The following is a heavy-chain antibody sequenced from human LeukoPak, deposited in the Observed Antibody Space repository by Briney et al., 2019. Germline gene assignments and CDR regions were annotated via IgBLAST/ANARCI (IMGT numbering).Heavy chain of an antibody. V-gene: IGHV3-23*01. CDR3: AKDRGVATIYYFDY. J-gene: IGHJ4*02. CDR2: ISSSGSTT. D-gene: IGHD5-12*01. Sequence: VSSISSSGSTTYYAYSVKGLFPISRDNSKNTLYLQMNSLRAEDTAVYYCAKDRGVATIYYFDYWGQGTLVTVSS.